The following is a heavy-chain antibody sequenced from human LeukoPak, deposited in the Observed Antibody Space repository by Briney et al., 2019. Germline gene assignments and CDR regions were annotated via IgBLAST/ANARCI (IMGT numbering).Heavy chain of an antibody. CDR1: GFTFSSYS. CDR3: ASGDTAMATWGDY. J-gene: IGHJ4*02. D-gene: IGHD5-18*01. CDR2: ISSSSSTI. V-gene: IGHV3-48*04. Sequence: GGSLRLSCAASGFTFSSYSMNWVRQAPGKGLEWVSYISSSSSTIYYADSVKGRFTISRDNAKSSLYLQMNSLRAEDTAVYYCASGDTAMATWGDYWGQGTLVTVSS.